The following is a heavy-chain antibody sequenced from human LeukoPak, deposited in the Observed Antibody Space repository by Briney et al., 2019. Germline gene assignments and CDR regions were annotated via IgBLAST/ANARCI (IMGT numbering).Heavy chain of an antibody. D-gene: IGHD6-13*01. CDR3: ARDRGDGSWYKAGEDY. V-gene: IGHV4-39*02. CDR2: IYYSGST. Sequence: SETLSLTCTVSGGSISSSSYYWGWIRQPPGKGLEWIGSIYYSGSTYYNPSLKSRVTISVDTSKNQFSLKLSSVTAADTAVYYCARDRGDGSWYKAGEDYWGQGTLVTVSS. CDR1: GGSISSSSYY. J-gene: IGHJ4*02.